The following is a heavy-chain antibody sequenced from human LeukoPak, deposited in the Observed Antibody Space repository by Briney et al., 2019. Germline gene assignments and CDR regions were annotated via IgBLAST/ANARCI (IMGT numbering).Heavy chain of an antibody. J-gene: IGHJ4*02. V-gene: IGHV1-18*01. D-gene: IGHD5-18*01. Sequence: ASVKVSCKASGYTFTNYGISWVRQAPGQGLEWMGWISTYTGNTNYAQKFQGRVTMTTDTSTSTAYMELRSLRSDDTAVYYCARALSGYSYGCDYWGQGALVTVSS. CDR2: ISTYTGNT. CDR3: ARALSGYSYGCDY. CDR1: GYTFTNYG.